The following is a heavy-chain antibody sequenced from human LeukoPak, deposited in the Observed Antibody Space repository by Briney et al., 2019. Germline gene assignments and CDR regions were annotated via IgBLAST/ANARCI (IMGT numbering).Heavy chain of an antibody. CDR1: GFTFSGYA. Sequence: GGSLRLSCAASGFTFSGYAMSWVRQAPGKGLEWVSAISGSGGSTYYADSVKGRFTISRDNSKNTLYLQMNSLRAEDTAVYYCAKYPLIVVVPAAMEYFDYWGQGTLVTVSS. CDR2: ISGSGGST. J-gene: IGHJ4*02. V-gene: IGHV3-23*01. D-gene: IGHD2-2*01. CDR3: AKYPLIVVVPAAMEYFDY.